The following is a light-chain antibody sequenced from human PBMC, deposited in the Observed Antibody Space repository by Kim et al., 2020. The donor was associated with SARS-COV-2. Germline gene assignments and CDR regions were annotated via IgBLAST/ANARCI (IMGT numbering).Light chain of an antibody. Sequence: SFSPGERATLSCRASHNIPNSYLAWYQHKPGQAPRLLIYGASTRAAGIPDRFTGRGSVTDFTLTISRLEPEDFGMYYCQQYGYSPSFGQGTKLEI. CDR1: HNIPNSY. CDR2: GAS. V-gene: IGKV3-20*01. J-gene: IGKJ2*01. CDR3: QQYGYSPS.